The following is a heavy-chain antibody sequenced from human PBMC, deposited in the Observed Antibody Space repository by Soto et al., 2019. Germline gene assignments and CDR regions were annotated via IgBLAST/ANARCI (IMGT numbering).Heavy chain of an antibody. CDR2: TTYDGGIK. V-gene: IGHV3-30*03. CDR1: GFSFSSYG. D-gene: IGHD1-26*01. J-gene: IGHJ6*02. Sequence: PGGSLRLSCAASGFSFSSYGMEWVRLAPGKGLEWVAATTYDGGIKHYVDSVKGRFTISRDNANNTLYLQMNSLRVEDTATYYFAGAVEHPYFYYGLNVWGQGTTVTVSS. CDR3: AGAVEHPYFYYGLNV.